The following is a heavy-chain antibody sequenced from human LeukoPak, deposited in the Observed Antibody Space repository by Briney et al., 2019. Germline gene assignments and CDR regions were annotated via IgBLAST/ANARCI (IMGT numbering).Heavy chain of an antibody. CDR1: GYTFSSYA. V-gene: IGHV1-69*13. Sequence: SVKVSCKASGYTFSSYAISWVRQAPGQGLEWMGGIIPIFGTANYAQKFQGRVTITADESTSTAYMELSSLRSEDTAVYYCARGTDTAMVTPYYYYYYMDVWGKGTTVTISS. D-gene: IGHD5-18*01. CDR2: IIPIFGTA. J-gene: IGHJ6*03. CDR3: ARGTDTAMVTPYYYYYYMDV.